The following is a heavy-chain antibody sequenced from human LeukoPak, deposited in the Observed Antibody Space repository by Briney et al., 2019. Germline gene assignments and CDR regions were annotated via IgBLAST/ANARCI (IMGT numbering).Heavy chain of an antibody. V-gene: IGHV4-4*07. Sequence: SETLSLTCSVSGDSISYFYWSWIRQAAGKGLEWIGRISGSGSTDYNASLKSRVTMSVDTSKNQLSLKVISVTAADTAVYYCARIGVGEFPFDYWGQGTLVTVSS. CDR1: GDSISYFY. J-gene: IGHJ4*02. D-gene: IGHD3-10*01. CDR2: ISGSGST. CDR3: ARIGVGEFPFDY.